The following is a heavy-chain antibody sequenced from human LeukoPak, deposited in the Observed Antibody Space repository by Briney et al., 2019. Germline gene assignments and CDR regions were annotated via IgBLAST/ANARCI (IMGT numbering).Heavy chain of an antibody. D-gene: IGHD2-15*01. CDR1: GDSINSGDYY. J-gene: IGHJ4*02. V-gene: IGHV4-30-4*01. CDR3: ARDNGYGQLDS. Sequence: PSQTLSLTCTVSGDSINSGDYYWSWIRQPPGNGLEWIGYIYYSGSTYYNPSLKSRVTISVDTSKNQFSLKLSSVTAVDTAVYYCARDNGYGQLDSWGQGTLVTVSS. CDR2: IYYSGST.